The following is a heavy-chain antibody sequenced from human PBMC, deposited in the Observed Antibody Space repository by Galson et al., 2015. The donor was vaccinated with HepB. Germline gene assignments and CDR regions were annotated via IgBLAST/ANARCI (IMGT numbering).Heavy chain of an antibody. CDR3: AKDDSNYYGSGTYQKGY. Sequence: SLRLSCAASGFTFSSYAMHWVRQAPGKGLEWVAVISYDGSNKYYADSVKGRFTISRDNSKNTLYLQMNSLRAEDTAVYYCAKDDSNYYGSGTYQKGYWGQGTLVTVSS. D-gene: IGHD3-10*01. CDR1: GFTFSSYA. J-gene: IGHJ4*02. CDR2: ISYDGSNK. V-gene: IGHV3-30-3*01.